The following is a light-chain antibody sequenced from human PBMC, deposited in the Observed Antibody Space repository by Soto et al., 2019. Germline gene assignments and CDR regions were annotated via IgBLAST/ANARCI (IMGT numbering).Light chain of an antibody. V-gene: IGKV3-11*01. CDR2: DTS. CDR3: QQRTDWPT. J-gene: IGKJ4*01. Sequence: EIVLTQSPGTLSLSPGESATLSCRASQSVSHFLAWYQQKPGQAPRLLIYDTSSRATGIPGRLSGSGSGTDFTLTIDSLEPEDSAVYYCQQRTDWPTFGGGTKVEI. CDR1: QSVSHF.